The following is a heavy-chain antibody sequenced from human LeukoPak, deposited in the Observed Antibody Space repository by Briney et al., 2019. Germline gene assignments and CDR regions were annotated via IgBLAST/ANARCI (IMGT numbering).Heavy chain of an antibody. CDR1: GGSISSGGYY. CDR2: IYYSGST. Sequence: TSETLSLTCTVSGGSISSGGYYWSWFRQHPGKGLEWIGYIYYSGSTYYNPSLKSRVTISVDTSKNQFSLKLSSVTAADTAVYYCARDRGGSSGFDYWGQGTLVTVSS. J-gene: IGHJ4*02. CDR3: ARDRGGSSGFDY. D-gene: IGHD6-6*01. V-gene: IGHV4-31*03.